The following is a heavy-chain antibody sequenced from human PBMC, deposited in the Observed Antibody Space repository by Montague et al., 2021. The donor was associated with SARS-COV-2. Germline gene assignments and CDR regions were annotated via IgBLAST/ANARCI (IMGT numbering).Heavy chain of an antibody. D-gene: IGHD2-15*01. CDR3: ARDVVEATGTFDY. CDR2: ISASGST. CDR1: GESISYYY. J-gene: IGHJ4*02. Sequence: SETLSLTCTVSGESISYYYWSWIRQAAGKGLEWIGEISASGSTHYNPSLNSRVTMSVDTSKKQFSLRLSSVTAADTAVYYCARDVVEATGTFDYWGQGTLVTVSS. V-gene: IGHV4-4*07.